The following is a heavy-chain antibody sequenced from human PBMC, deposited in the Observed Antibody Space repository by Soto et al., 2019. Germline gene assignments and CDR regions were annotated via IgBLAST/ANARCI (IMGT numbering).Heavy chain of an antibody. Sequence: GASVKVSCKASGYTFTSYAMHWVRQAPGQRLEWMGWINAGNGNTKYSQKFQGRVTITRDTSASTAYMELSSLRSEDTAVYYCARDFSGWYYFDYWGQGTLVTVSS. CDR2: INAGNGNT. D-gene: IGHD6-19*01. CDR3: ARDFSGWYYFDY. V-gene: IGHV1-3*01. CDR1: GYTFTSYA. J-gene: IGHJ4*02.